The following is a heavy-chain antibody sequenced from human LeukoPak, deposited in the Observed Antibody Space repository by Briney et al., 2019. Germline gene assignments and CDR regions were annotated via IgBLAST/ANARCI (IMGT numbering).Heavy chain of an antibody. CDR3: ARDPITVTKGLDI. J-gene: IGHJ3*02. V-gene: IGHV4-59*11. D-gene: IGHD4-17*01. CDR2: ISYIGST. CDR1: GGSFSSHY. Sequence: SETPSLTCTVSGGSFSSHYWSWIRQPPGKGVEWIGYISYIGSTNYNPSLKSRVTISVDTSKNQFSLKLSSVTAADTAVYYCARDPITVTKGLDIWGQGTMVTVSS.